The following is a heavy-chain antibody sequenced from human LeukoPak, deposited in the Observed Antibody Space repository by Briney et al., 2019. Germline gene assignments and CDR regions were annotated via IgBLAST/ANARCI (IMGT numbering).Heavy chain of an antibody. J-gene: IGHJ4*02. CDR1: GGSFSGYY. CDR3: ARRYFDGNDY. CDR2: INHSGST. D-gene: IGHD3-9*01. Sequence: SETLSLTCAVYGGSFSGYYWSWIRQPPGKGLEWIGEINHSGSTNYNPSLKSRVTISVDTSKNQFSLKLSSVTAADTAVYYCARRYFDGNDYWGQGTLVTVSS. V-gene: IGHV4-34*01.